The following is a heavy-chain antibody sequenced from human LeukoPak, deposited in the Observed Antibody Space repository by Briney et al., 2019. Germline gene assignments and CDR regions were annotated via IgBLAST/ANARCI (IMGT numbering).Heavy chain of an antibody. D-gene: IGHD4-23*01. V-gene: IGHV1-2*02. CDR1: GYTFTGYY. CDR2: INPNSGGT. CDR3: ARSMSTVVTPYTY. J-gene: IGHJ4*02. Sequence: GASVKVSCKASGYTFTGYYMHWVRQAPGQRLEGMGWINPNSGGTNYAQKFQGRVTMTRDTSISTAYMELSRLRSDDTAVYYCARSMSTVVTPYTYWGQGTLVTVSS.